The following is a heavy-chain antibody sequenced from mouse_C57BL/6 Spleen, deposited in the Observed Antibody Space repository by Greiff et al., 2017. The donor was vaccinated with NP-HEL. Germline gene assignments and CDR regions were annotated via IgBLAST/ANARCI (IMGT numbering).Heavy chain of an antibody. V-gene: IGHV1-26*01. J-gene: IGHJ2*01. D-gene: IGHD6-2*01. CDR1: GYTFTDYY. CDR2: INPNNGGT. Sequence: EVQLQQSGPELVKPGASVKITCKASGYTFTDYYMNWVKQSHGKSLEWIGDINPNNGGTSYNQTFKGKATLTVDKSSSTAYMELRSLTSEDSAVYSCARRVLSPFDYWGQGTTLTVSS. CDR3: ARRVLSPFDY.